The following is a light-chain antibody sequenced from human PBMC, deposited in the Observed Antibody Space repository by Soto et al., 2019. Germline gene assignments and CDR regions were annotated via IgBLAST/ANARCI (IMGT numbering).Light chain of an antibody. Sequence: QSALTQPPSASGSPGQSVTISCTGTSSDVGDYNYVSWYQQHPGKAPKLMIYEVSKRPSGVPDRFSGSKSGNTASLTVSGLQAGDEADYYCSSYAGSLYVFGTGTKLTVL. CDR2: EVS. V-gene: IGLV2-8*01. CDR3: SSYAGSLYV. J-gene: IGLJ1*01. CDR1: SSDVGDYNY.